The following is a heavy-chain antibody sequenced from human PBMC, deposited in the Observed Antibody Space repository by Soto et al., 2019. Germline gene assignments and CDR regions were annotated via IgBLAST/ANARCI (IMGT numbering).Heavy chain of an antibody. CDR3: ARAGRGYCSGLSCDSGLYGMDA. D-gene: IGHD2-15*01. CDR1: GDSISSRNW. CDR2: ISHGGNT. J-gene: IGHJ6*02. V-gene: IGHV4-4*02. Sequence: QVQLQQSGPGLVKPSGTLSLTCAVSGDSISSRNWWSWVRQPPGKGLEWIGQISHGGNTNYNPSRRSRVNISVDKSKNQFSLKLSSVTAADTAVYYWARAGRGYCSGLSCDSGLYGMDAWGQGTTVTVSS.